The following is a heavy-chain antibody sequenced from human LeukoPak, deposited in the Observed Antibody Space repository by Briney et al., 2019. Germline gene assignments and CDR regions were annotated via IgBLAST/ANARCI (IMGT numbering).Heavy chain of an antibody. J-gene: IGHJ4*02. CDR1: GFTFSDYY. CDR3: ARAGHDYGDYDPFDY. D-gene: IGHD4-17*01. CDR2: INGSSSDT. Sequence: GGSLRLSCAASGFTFSDYYMTWIRQAPGRGLEWISYINGSSSDTKYADSVKGRFTISRDNSKNTLYLQMNSLRAEDTAVYYCARAGHDYGDYDPFDYWGQGTLVTVSS. V-gene: IGHV3-11*06.